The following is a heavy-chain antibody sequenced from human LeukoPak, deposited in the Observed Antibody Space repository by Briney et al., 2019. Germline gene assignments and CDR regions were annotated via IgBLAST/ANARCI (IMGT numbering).Heavy chain of an antibody. CDR3: ARDLSGYHVFAY. Sequence: SETLSLTCTVSGGSISSYYWSWIRQPPGKGLEWIGYIYYSGSTNYNPSLKSRVTISVDTSKNQFSLKLSSVTAEDTAVYYCARDLSGYHVFAYWGQGTLVTVSS. V-gene: IGHV4-59*01. J-gene: IGHJ4*02. D-gene: IGHD5-12*01. CDR1: GGSISSYY. CDR2: IYYSGST.